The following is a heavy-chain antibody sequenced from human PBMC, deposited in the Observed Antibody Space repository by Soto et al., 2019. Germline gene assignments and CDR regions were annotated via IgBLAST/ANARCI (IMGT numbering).Heavy chain of an antibody. J-gene: IGHJ6*02. CDR3: ATSIGYCSGGSCPPFYYYYGMDV. V-gene: IGHV4-30-2*01. D-gene: IGHD2-15*01. Sequence: QLQLQESGSGLVKPSQTLSLTCAVSGGSISSGGYSWSWIRQPPGKGLEWIGDIYHSGSTYYNPSLKNRGTISVDRSKHQFSLKLSSVTAADTAVYYCATSIGYCSGGSCPPFYYYYGMDVWGQGTTVTVSS. CDR1: GGSISSGGYS. CDR2: IYHSGST.